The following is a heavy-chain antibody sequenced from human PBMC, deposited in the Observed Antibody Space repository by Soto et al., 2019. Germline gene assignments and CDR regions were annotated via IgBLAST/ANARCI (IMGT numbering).Heavy chain of an antibody. J-gene: IGHJ4*02. CDR1: GGTFNTYG. CDR2: IIPLFGTT. V-gene: IGHV1-69*01. Sequence: QVHLVQSGAEVKKPGFSVKVSCRASGGTFNTYGFNWVRQAPGQGLECMGGIIPLFGTTTYAQHIQGRVTITADQSTTTAYMGMGGLTSERTAVYFWARGGDLAGWMAFDSWGAGTIVTVSS. CDR3: ARGGDLAGWMAFDS. D-gene: IGHD6-19*01.